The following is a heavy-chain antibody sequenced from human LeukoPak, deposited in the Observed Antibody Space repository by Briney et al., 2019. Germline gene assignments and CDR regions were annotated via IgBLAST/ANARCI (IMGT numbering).Heavy chain of an antibody. Sequence: ASVKVSCKASGYTFTTYGITWVRQAPGQGLEWMGWISAYKGNTNYAQKLQGRVTMTTDTSTSTAYMELRSLRSDDTAVYYCARYRAAAGTYYYYMDVWGKGTTATISS. D-gene: IGHD6-13*01. CDR2: ISAYKGNT. J-gene: IGHJ6*03. V-gene: IGHV1-18*01. CDR1: GYTFTTYG. CDR3: ARYRAAAGTYYYYMDV.